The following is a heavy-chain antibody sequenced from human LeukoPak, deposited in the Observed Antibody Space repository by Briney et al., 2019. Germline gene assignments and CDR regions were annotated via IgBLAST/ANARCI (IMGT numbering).Heavy chain of an antibody. D-gene: IGHD1-1*01. CDR2: IYYSGST. V-gene: IGHV4-59*01. CDR3: ARERASSSNDGFDP. Sequence: SETLSLTCTVSGGSISSYYWSWIRQPPGKGLEWIGYIYYSGSTNYHPSLKSRVTISVDTSKNQFSLKLSSVTAADTAVYYCARERASSSNDGFDPWGQGTLVTVSS. CDR1: GGSISSYY. J-gene: IGHJ5*02.